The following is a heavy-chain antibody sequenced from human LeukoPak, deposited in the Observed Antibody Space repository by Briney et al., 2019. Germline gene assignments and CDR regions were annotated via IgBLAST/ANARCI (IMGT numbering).Heavy chain of an antibody. Sequence: SETLSLTCTVSGVSISSYYWSWIRQPPGKGLEWIGYIYYSGSTNYNPSLKSRVTISVDTSKNQFSLKLSSVTAADTAVYYCARRIVVVPAAIFDYWGQGTLVTVSP. D-gene: IGHD2-2*01. J-gene: IGHJ4*02. V-gene: IGHV4-59*01. CDR3: ARRIVVVPAAIFDY. CDR2: IYYSGST. CDR1: GVSISSYY.